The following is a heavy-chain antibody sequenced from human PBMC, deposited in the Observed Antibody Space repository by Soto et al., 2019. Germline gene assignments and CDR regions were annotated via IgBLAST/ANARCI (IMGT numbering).Heavy chain of an antibody. CDR2: IIPISGTA. D-gene: IGHD7-27*01. J-gene: IGHJ5*02. V-gene: IGHV1-69*01. Sequence: QVQLVQSGAEVKKPGSSVKVSCKASGGTFSSYAISWVRQAPGQGLEWMGGIIPISGTANYAQKFQGRVTITADESTSTAYMELSSLRSEDTAVYYCAMGNRLRSYNWFDPWGQGNLVTVSS. CDR1: GGTFSSYA. CDR3: AMGNRLRSYNWFDP.